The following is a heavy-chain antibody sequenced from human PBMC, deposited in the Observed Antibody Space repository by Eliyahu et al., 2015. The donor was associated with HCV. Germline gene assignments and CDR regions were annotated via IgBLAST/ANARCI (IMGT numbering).Heavy chain of an antibody. J-gene: IGHJ6*02. CDR1: GFTFXSXX. V-gene: IGHV3-21*01. CDR2: ISSSSSYI. D-gene: IGHD3-9*01. Sequence: EVQLVESGGGLVKPGGSLRLSCAASGFTFXSXXXXWVRQAPGKGLEWVSSISSSSSYIYYADSVKGRFTISRDNAKNSLYLQMNSLRAEDTAVYYCARDKNDILTGPYYYYYGMDVWGQGTTVTVSS. CDR3: ARDKNDILTGPYYYYYGMDV.